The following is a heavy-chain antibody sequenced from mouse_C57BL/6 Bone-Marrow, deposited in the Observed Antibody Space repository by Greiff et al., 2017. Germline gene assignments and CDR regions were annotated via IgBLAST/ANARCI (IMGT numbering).Heavy chain of an antibody. J-gene: IGHJ1*03. CDR3: AHYYGSSYVWYFDV. Sequence: VQLQQPGAELVKPGASVKLSCKASGYTFPSYWMHWVKQRPGQGLEWIGMIHPNSGSTNYNEKFKSKATLTVDKSSSTAYMQLSSLTSEDSAVYYCAHYYGSSYVWYFDVWGTGTTVTVSS. CDR1: GYTFPSYW. D-gene: IGHD1-1*01. CDR2: IHPNSGST. V-gene: IGHV1-64*01.